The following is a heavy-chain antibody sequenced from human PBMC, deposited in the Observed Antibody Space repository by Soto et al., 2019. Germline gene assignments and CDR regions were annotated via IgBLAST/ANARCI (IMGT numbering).Heavy chain of an antibody. V-gene: IGHV3-74*01. CDR2: IKSDGTTT. CDR3: TGGGETGAGIYHFEN. D-gene: IGHD1-26*01. Sequence: PGGSLRLSCAASGFTFNNNWMHWVRQAPGKGLVWISRIKSDGTTTTYADFVKGRFIISRDNAKNTVYLQVNSLGGEDTAVYFFTGGGETGAGIYHFENGGQGTLFTVSS. CDR1: GFTFNNNW. J-gene: IGHJ4*02.